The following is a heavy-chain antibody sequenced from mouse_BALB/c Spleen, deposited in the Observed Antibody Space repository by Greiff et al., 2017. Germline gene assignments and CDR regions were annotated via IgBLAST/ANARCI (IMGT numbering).Heavy chain of an antibody. V-gene: IGHV5-9-4*01. D-gene: IGHD1-2*01. Sequence: EVKLVESGGGLVKPGGSLKLSCAASGFTFSSYAMSWVRQSPEKRLEWVAEISSGGSYTYYPDTVTGRFTNSRDNAKNTLYLEMSRLRSEDTAMYYLARNTATGPVKWCFGVWGAGTTGTVSS. J-gene: IGHJ1*01. CDR2: ISSGGSYT. CDR1: GFTFSSYA. CDR3: ARNTATGPVKWCFGV.